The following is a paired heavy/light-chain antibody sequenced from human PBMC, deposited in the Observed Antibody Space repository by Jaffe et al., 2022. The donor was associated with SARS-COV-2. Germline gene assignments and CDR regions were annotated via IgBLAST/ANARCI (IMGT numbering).Light chain of an antibody. CDR1: QSVLYSSNKKNY. CDR2: WAS. Sequence: DIVMTQSPDSLAVSLGERATINCKSSQSVLYSSNKKNYLAWYQQKPGQPPKLLISWASTRESGVPDRFSGSGSATDFTLTISSLQAEDVALYYCQHYYSSPPTFGQGTKVEIK. J-gene: IGKJ1*01. V-gene: IGKV4-1*01. CDR3: QHYYSSPPT.
Heavy chain of an antibody. D-gene: IGHD6-13*01. CDR1: GFTFSSYS. CDR2: VSSGSRTR. J-gene: IGHJ4*02. Sequence: EVQLVESGGGLVQPGGSLRLSCVASGFTFSSYSMNWVRQAPGKGLEWISYVSSGSRTRYYKDSVKGRFTISRDDATNSLYLHMNSLRDEDTAVYYCARGNGDSSWCSDYWGQGTLVTVSS. V-gene: IGHV3-48*02. CDR3: ARGNGDSSWCSDY.